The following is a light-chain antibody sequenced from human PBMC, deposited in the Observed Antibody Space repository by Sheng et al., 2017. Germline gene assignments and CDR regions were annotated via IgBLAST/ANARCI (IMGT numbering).Light chain of an antibody. J-gene: IGKJ1*01. Sequence: DIQMTQSPSSLSASVGDRVTITCQASQDISNYLNWYQQKPGKAPKLLMYAASSLQSGVPSVFSGSGSGTDFTLTITSLQPEDFATYYCQETYDTKWTFGQGTKVEIK. CDR3: QETYDTKWT. CDR2: AAS. V-gene: IGKV1-39*01. CDR1: QDISNY.